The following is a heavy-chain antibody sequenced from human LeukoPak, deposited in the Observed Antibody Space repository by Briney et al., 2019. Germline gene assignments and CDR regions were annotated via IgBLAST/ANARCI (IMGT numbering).Heavy chain of an antibody. V-gene: IGHV3-23*01. CDR3: ARSDCGGDCHLLDY. CDR2: FGGSGGSI. Sequence: GGSLRLSCAASGFTFSAYAMSWVRQAPGQGLEWVSHFGGSGGSIYYADSVKGRFTISRDNSKNTLYLQMNSLRAEDTAVYYCARSDCGGDCHLLDYWGQGTLVTVSS. J-gene: IGHJ4*02. D-gene: IGHD2-21*02. CDR1: GFTFSAYA.